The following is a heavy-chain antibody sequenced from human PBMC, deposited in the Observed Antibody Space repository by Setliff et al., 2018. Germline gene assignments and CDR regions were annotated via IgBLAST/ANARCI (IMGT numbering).Heavy chain of an antibody. CDR2: ITSSGSNI. Sequence: PGGSLRLSCAASGFTFSSSEMTWVRQAPGKGLEWLSYITSSGSNIFYADSVKGRFTISRDNAKNSLSLQMNNLGAEDTAVYYCARLWRSDCTHGLCSRGFFDYWGQGALVTVSS. CDR3: ARLWRSDCTHGLCSRGFFDY. CDR1: GFTFSSSE. D-gene: IGHD2-8*01. J-gene: IGHJ4*02. V-gene: IGHV3-48*03.